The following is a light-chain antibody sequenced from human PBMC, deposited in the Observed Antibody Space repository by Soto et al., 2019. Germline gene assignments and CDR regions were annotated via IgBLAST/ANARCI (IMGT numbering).Light chain of an antibody. V-gene: IGKV3-15*01. CDR1: QSVSDN. CDR2: RAS. CDR3: QQYNSWPFT. J-gene: IGKJ5*01. Sequence: EVLMTQSPDTLYVSPGERVTLSCRASQSVSDNLAWYQQKPGQGPRLLVYRASTRTLGIPARFSGSESGTEFTLTISSLQSEDFAVYYCQQYNSWPFTFGQGTRLEIK.